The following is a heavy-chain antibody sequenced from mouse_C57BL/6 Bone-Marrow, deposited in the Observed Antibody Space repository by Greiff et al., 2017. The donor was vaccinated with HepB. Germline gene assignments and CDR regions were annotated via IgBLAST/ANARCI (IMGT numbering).Heavy chain of an antibody. V-gene: IGHV2-2*01. CDR3: ARKALYGSSQGYAMDY. Sequence: QVQLQQSGPGLVQPSQSLSITCTVSGFSLTSYGVHWVRQSPGKGLEWLGVIWSGGSTDYNAAFISRLSISKDNSKSQVFFKMNSLQADDTAIYYCARKALYGSSQGYAMDYWGQGTSVTVSS. CDR1: GFSLTSYG. CDR2: IWSGGST. J-gene: IGHJ4*01. D-gene: IGHD1-1*01.